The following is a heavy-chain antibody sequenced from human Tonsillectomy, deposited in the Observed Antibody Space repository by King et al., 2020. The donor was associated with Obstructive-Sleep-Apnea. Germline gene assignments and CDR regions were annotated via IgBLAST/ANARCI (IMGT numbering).Heavy chain of an antibody. CDR2: IRYDGNNK. CDR3: AKDSHTNSWYLRYYLDY. J-gene: IGHJ4*02. V-gene: IGHV3-30*02. CDR1: GFSFNNYG. D-gene: IGHD6-13*01. Sequence: VQLVESGGGVVQPGGSLRLSCAASGFSFNNYGMYWVRQAPGKGLEWVAFIRYDGNNKYYADSVKGRFTISRDNSKNTLYLQMDSLRPEDTAMYYCAKDSHTNSWYLRYYLDYWGQGAPVTVSS.